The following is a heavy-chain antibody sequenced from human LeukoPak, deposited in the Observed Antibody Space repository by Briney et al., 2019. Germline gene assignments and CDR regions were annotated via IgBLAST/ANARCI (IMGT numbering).Heavy chain of an antibody. D-gene: IGHD3-22*01. CDR3: ARGDLNYYDSSGYYP. V-gene: IGHV1-8*01. CDR2: MNPNSGNT. CDR1: GYTFTSYD. J-gene: IGHJ5*02. Sequence: GASVKVSCKASGYTFTSYDINWVRQATGQGLESMGWMNPNSGNTGYAQKFQGRVTMTRNTSISTAYMELSSLRSEDTAVYYCARGDLNYYDSSGYYPWGQGTLVTVSS.